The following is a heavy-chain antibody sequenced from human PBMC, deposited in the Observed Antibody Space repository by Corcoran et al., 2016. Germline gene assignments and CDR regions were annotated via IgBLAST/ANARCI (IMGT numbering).Heavy chain of an antibody. V-gene: IGHV4-39*07. CDR1: GGSISRSTYY. J-gene: IGHJ4*02. CDR2: IYYSGST. CDR3: HGGTYGIDYFDY. D-gene: IGHD1-26*01. Sequence: QLQLQESGPGLVKPSETLSLTCSVSGGSISRSTYYWGWIRQPPGTGLEWIGNIYYSGSTYFNPSLGSRVTISVDTSRNQISLTLNSVTAADTAVYFCHGGTYGIDYFDYWGQGSLVTVSS.